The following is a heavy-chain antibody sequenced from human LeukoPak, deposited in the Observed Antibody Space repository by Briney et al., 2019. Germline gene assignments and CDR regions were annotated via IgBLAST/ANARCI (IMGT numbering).Heavy chain of an antibody. D-gene: IGHD5-24*01. CDR1: GGSVSSYY. CDR3: AREDRDGYNSRGNWFDP. CDR2: IYNTGSA. Sequence: SETLSLTCTVSGGSVSSYYWTWIRQPPGKRLEWIGYIYNTGSANYNPSFKGRVTLSVDTSKDQFSLKLSSVTAADTAAYYCAREDRDGYNSRGNWFDPWGQGTLVTVSS. J-gene: IGHJ5*02. V-gene: IGHV4-59*02.